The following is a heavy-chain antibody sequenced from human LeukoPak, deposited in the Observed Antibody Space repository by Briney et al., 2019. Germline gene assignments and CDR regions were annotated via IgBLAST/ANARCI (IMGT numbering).Heavy chain of an antibody. Sequence: PSETLSLTCTVSGGSIISRGYYWGWIRQPPGKGLEWIGSIYYSGSTYYNPSLKSRVTISVDASENQFSLKMSSVTAADTAMYYCARSETIMVKFDYWGHGTLVTVSS. V-gene: IGHV4-39*01. D-gene: IGHD5-24*01. CDR2: IYYSGST. CDR1: GGSIISRGYY. J-gene: IGHJ4*01. CDR3: ARSETIMVKFDY.